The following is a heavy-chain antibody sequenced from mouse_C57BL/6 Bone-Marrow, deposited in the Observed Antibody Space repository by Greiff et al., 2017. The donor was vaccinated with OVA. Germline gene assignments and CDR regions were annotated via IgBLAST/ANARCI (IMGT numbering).Heavy chain of an antibody. J-gene: IGHJ2*01. CDR1: GFTFSSYT. CDR2: ISGGGGNT. Sequence: DVQLVESGGGLVKPGGSLKLSCAASGFTFSSYTMSWVRQTPETRLEWVATISGGGGNTYYPDSVKGRFTISRDNAKNTLYLQMSSLRSEDTTLYYCARQGIIYYYGSRPYFDYWGQGTTLTVSS. D-gene: IGHD1-1*01. CDR3: ARQGIIYYYGSRPYFDY. V-gene: IGHV5-9*01.